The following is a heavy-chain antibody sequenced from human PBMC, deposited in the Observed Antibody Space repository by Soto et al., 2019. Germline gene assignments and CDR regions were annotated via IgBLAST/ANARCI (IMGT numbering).Heavy chain of an antibody. Sequence: QVQLVESGGGVVQPGRSLRLSCAASGFTFSSYGMHWVRQAPGKGLEWVAVISYDGSNKYYADSVKGRFTISRDNSKNTLYLQMISLRAEDTAVHYCAENAVSGTKNNWFDPWGQGTLVTVSS. CDR1: GFTFSSYG. CDR2: ISYDGSNK. V-gene: IGHV3-30*18. J-gene: IGHJ5*02. CDR3: AENAVSGTKNNWFDP. D-gene: IGHD1-7*01.